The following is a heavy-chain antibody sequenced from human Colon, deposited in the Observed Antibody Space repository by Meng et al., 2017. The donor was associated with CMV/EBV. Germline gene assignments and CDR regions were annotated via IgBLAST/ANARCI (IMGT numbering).Heavy chain of an antibody. J-gene: IGHJ3*02. D-gene: IGHD1-7*01. V-gene: IGHV1-18*01. CDR3: TKVVWNSLNRAFDI. Sequence: ASVKVSCKASGYIITTYGITWVRQAPGQGLECMGWISADNANTNYAQKFQGRVTMTTDISTSTAYMELTSLRSDDTAVYYCTKVVWNSLNRAFDIWGQGTMVTVSS. CDR2: ISADNANT. CDR1: GYIITTYG.